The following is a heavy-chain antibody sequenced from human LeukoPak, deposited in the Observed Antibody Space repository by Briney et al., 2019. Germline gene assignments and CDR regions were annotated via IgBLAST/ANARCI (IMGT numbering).Heavy chain of an antibody. V-gene: IGHV3-33*06. D-gene: IGHD2-21*02. J-gene: IGHJ4*02. Sequence: PGGSLRLSCVASGFTFSSYGMHWVRQAPGKGLEWVAIIWYDGSNKYYADSVKGRFTISRDNSKNTLYLQMNSLRAEDTAVYYCAKEWEAYCGGDCYPPLDYWGQGTLVTVSS. CDR3: AKEWEAYCGGDCYPPLDY. CDR1: GFTFSSYG. CDR2: IWYDGSNK.